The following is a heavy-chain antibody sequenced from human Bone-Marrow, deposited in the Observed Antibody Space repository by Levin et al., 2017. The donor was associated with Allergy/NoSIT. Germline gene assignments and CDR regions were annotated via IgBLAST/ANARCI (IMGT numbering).Heavy chain of an antibody. CDR2: ISASGSAT. J-gene: IGHJ2*01. CDR1: GFTFSNYE. CDR3: ASPKSRGTYSFDL. Sequence: GGSLRLSCAASGFTFSNYEMNWVRQAPGKGLEWVSHISASGSATYYADSVKGRFTISRDNAYNSLYLQMNSLRVEDTAIYYCASPKSRGTYSFDLWGRGTLVTVSS. D-gene: IGHD1-26*01. V-gene: IGHV3-48*03.